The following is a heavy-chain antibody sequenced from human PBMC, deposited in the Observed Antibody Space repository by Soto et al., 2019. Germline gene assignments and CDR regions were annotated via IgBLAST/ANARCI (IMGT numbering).Heavy chain of an antibody. J-gene: IGHJ4*02. V-gene: IGHV3-23*01. CDR2: ITGSAGST. D-gene: IGHD5-12*01. CDR3: AKDRNRWLRFDLGY. CDR1: GFTFSSYA. Sequence: EVQLLESGGGLVQPGGSLSLCWAASGFTFSSYAMSWVRQAPGKGLVWVSSITGSAGSTYYADSVKGRFTISRDNSKNTLYLQMNSLRAEDTAVYYCAKDRNRWLRFDLGYWGQGTLVTVSS.